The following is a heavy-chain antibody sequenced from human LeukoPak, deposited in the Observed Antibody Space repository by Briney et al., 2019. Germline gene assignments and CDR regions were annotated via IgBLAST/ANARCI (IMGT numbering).Heavy chain of an antibody. CDR1: GGSISSYY. J-gene: IGHJ4*02. D-gene: IGHD4-17*01. CDR2: IYYSGST. V-gene: IGHV4-59*01. Sequence: SETLSLTCTVSGGSISSYYWSWIRQPPGKGLEWIGYIYYSGSTNYNPSLKSRVTISVDTSKNQFSLKLSSVTAADTAVYYCARRPAGGDYGYTFDYWGQGTLVTVSS. CDR3: ARRPAGGDYGYTFDY.